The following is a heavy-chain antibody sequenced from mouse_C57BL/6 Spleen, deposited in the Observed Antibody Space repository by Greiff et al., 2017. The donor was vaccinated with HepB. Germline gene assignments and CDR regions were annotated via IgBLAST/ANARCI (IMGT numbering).Heavy chain of an antibody. CDR2: IYPGSGST. J-gene: IGHJ4*01. D-gene: IGHD2-14*01. CDR1: GYTFTSYW. V-gene: IGHV1-55*01. CDR3: ARSGTMGTTGYAMDY. Sequence: QVQLQQSGAELVKPGASVKMSCKASGYTFTSYWITWVKQRPGQGLEWIGDIYPGSGSTNYNEKFKSKATLTVDTSSSTAYMQLSSLTSEDSAVYYCARSGTMGTTGYAMDYWGQGTSVTVSS.